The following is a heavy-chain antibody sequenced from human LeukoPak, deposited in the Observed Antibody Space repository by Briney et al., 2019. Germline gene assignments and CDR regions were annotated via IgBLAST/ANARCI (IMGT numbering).Heavy chain of an antibody. CDR3: ARRLTQYDCFDP. CDR1: GDSVSSNSVT. D-gene: IGHD2-2*01. V-gene: IGHV6-1*01. J-gene: IGHJ5*02. Sequence: SQTLSLTCAISGDSVSSNSVTWNWIRQSPSRGLEWLGRTYYRSTWYNDYTVSVRGRITVNPDTSKNQFSLHLNPVTPEDTAVYYCARRLTQYDCFDPWGQGILVTVSS. CDR2: TYYRSTWYN.